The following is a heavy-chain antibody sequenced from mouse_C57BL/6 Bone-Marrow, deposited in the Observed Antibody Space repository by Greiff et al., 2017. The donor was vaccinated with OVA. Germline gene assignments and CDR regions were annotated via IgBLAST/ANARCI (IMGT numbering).Heavy chain of an antibody. CDR1: GYTFTDYY. CDR2: INPNNGGT. J-gene: IGHJ2*01. D-gene: IGHD2-4*01. Sequence: EVQLQQSGPELVKPGASVKISCKASGYTFTDYYMNWVKQSHGKSLEWIGDINPNNGGTSYNQKFKGKATLTVDKSSSTAYMELRSLTSEDSAVYYCARSEDYEDRYYFDYWGQGTTLTVSS. V-gene: IGHV1-26*01. CDR3: ARSEDYEDRYYFDY.